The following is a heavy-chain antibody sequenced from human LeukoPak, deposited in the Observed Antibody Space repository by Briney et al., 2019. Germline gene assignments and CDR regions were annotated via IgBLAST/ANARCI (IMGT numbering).Heavy chain of an antibody. CDR2: IYSGGST. Sequence: XXYXSWVRQAPGKGLEWVSGIYSGGSTYYADSVKGRFTISRDISRNTLYLQMNSLRAEDTAVYYCARGASPDVWGKGTTVTVSS. CDR1: XXY. V-gene: IGHV3-53*01. CDR3: ARGASPDV. D-gene: IGHD3-16*01. J-gene: IGHJ6*04.